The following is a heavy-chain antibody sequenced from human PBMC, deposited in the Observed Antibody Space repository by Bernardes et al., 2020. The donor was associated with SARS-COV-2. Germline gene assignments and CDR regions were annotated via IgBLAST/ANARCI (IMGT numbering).Heavy chain of an antibody. Sequence: SETLSLTCTVSGGSISSGSYYWSWIRQPAGKGLEWNGRIYTSGSTNYNPSLKSQVTISVDTSKNQFSLKLSSVTAADTAVYYCARDLSGWYWRTSYYFDYWGQGTLVTVSS. CDR2: IYTSGST. CDR1: GGSISSGSYY. V-gene: IGHV4-61*02. J-gene: IGHJ4*02. D-gene: IGHD6-19*01. CDR3: ARDLSGWYWRTSYYFDY.